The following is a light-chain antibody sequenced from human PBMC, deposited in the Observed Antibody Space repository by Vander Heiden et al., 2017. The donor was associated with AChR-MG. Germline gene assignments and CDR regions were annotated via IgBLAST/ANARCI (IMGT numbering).Light chain of an antibody. CDR2: KAS. CDR1: QSISFS. V-gene: IGKV1-5*03. J-gene: IGKJ1*01. Sequence: IHLTQSPFTLSASVGDRVTITCRASQSISFSLAWYQQKPGKAPKLLIYKASSLEAGVPSRFSGSGSGTEFTLTISSLQPDDFATYCCQQYRIYRTFGRGAKVESK. CDR3: QQYRIYRT.